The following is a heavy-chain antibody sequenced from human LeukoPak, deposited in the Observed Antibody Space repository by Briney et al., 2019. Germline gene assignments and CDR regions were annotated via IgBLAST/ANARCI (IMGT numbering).Heavy chain of an antibody. D-gene: IGHD1-26*01. J-gene: IGHJ4*02. CDR1: GFTFSNHA. CDR2: ISGSGGSP. Sequence: PGGSLRLSCAASGFTFSNHAMNWVRQAPGKGLEWVSTISGSGGSPYYADSVKGRFTTSRDNSKNTVYLQMNSLRAEDTAVYYCAKRSPFYFDYWGQGTLVTVSS. V-gene: IGHV3-23*01. CDR3: AKRSPFYFDY.